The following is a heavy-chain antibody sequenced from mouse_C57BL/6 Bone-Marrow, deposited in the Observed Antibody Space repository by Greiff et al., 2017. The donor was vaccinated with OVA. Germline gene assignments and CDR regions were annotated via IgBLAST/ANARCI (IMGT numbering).Heavy chain of an antibody. D-gene: IGHD1-1*01. V-gene: IGHV1-5*01. CDR1: GYTFTSYW. J-gene: IGHJ3*01. CDR2: IYPGNSDT. CDR3: TRTDGSSYWFAY. Sequence: VQLQQSGTVLARPGASVKMSCKTSGYTFTSYWMHWVKQRPGQGLEWIGAIYPGNSDTSYNQKFKGKAKLTAVTSASTAYMELSSLTNEDSAVYYGTRTDGSSYWFAYWGQGTLVTVSA.